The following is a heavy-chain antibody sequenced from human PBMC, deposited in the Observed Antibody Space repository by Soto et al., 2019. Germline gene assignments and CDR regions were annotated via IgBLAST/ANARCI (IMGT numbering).Heavy chain of an antibody. CDR3: AREDGDYVLSPLFDP. D-gene: IGHD3-16*01. V-gene: IGHV3-30*11. CDR2: ISYDGSNK. J-gene: IGHJ5*02. Sequence: QVQLVESGGGVVQPGRSLRLSCAASGFTFSSYSMHWVRQAPGKGLEWVAVISYDGSNKYYADSVKGRFTISRDKSKNTLYLQMKSLRAEDTAVYYCAREDGDYVLSPLFDPWGQGTLVTVSS. CDR1: GFTFSSYS.